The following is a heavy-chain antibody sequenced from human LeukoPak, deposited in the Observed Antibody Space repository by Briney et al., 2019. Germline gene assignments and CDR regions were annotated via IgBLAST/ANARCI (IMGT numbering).Heavy chain of an antibody. CDR2: ISGSGGST. CDR1: GFAFSSYA. D-gene: IGHD5-24*01. J-gene: IGHJ4*02. CDR3: AKDLEMATINDY. V-gene: IGHV3-23*01. Sequence: GGSLRLSCAASGFAFSSYAMSWVRQAPGKGLKWVSAISGSGGSTYYADSVKGRFTISRDNSKNTLYLQMNSLRAEDTAVYYCAKDLEMATINDYWGQGTLVTVSS.